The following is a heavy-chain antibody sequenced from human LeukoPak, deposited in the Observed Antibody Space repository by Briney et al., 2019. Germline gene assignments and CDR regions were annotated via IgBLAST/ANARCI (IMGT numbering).Heavy chain of an antibody. V-gene: IGHV4-59*01. J-gene: IGHJ6*03. D-gene: IGHD3-10*01. Sequence: PSETLSLTCTVSGGSISSYYWSWIRQPPGKGLEWIGYIYYSGSTNYNPSLKSRVTISVDTSKNQFSLKLSSVTAADTAVYYCARVVSGRGYYYYMDVWGKGTTVTVSS. CDR3: ARVVSGRGYYYYMDV. CDR1: GGSISSYY. CDR2: IYYSGST.